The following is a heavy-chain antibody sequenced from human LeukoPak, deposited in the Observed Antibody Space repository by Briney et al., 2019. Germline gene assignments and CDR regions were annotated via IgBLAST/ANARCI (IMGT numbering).Heavy chain of an antibody. J-gene: IGHJ4*02. CDR3: ARESDTAMVIDDY. V-gene: IGHV1-2*02. Sequence: APVKVSCKASGYTFTGYYMHWVRQAPGQGLEWMGWINPNSGGTNYAQKFQGRVTMTRDTSISTAYMELSRLRSDDTAVYYCARESDTAMVIDDYWGQGTLVTVSS. CDR1: GYTFTGYY. D-gene: IGHD5-18*01. CDR2: INPNSGGT.